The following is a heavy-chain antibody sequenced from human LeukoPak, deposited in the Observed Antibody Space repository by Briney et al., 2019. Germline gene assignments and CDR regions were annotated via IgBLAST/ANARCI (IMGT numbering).Heavy chain of an antibody. Sequence: GGSLRLSCAASGFTFSSYGMHWVHKAPGKGLEWVAVISYDGSNKYYADSVKGRFTISRDNSKNTLYLQMNSLRAEDTAVYYCAKDRLTQLGGIAAAGKGYFDYWGQGTLVTVSS. V-gene: IGHV3-30*18. J-gene: IGHJ4*02. CDR1: GFTFSSYG. CDR3: AKDRLTQLGGIAAAGKGYFDY. D-gene: IGHD6-13*01. CDR2: ISYDGSNK.